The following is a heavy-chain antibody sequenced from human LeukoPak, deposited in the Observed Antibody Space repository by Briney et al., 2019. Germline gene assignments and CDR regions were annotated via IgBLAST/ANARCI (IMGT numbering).Heavy chain of an antibody. CDR3: ARAPYYYGSGSYYYYYYYMDV. D-gene: IGHD3-10*01. V-gene: IGHV1-18*01. J-gene: IGHJ6*03. Sequence: ASVKVSCKASGYTFTSYGISWVRQAPGQGLEWMGWISAYNGNTNYAQKLQGRVTMTTDTSTSTAYMELRSLRSEDTAVYYCARAPYYYGSGSYYYYYYYMDVWGKGTTVTVSS. CDR2: ISAYNGNT. CDR1: GYTFTSYG.